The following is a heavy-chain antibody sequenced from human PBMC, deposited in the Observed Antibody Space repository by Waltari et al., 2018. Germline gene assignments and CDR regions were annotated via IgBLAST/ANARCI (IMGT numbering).Heavy chain of an antibody. CDR3: VKDEWEAYFEF. CDR1: GLTFSSYW. D-gene: IGHD1-26*01. CDR2: IKQDGSAK. J-gene: IGHJ4*02. V-gene: IGHV3-7*01. Sequence: EVQLVESGGGLVQPGGSLRLPCEAFGLTFSSYWMGWVRQAPGKGLEFVAKIKQDGSAKNHVDSVKGRFTISRDNARNIVYLQMNSLRDEDTAVYYCVKDEWEAYFEFWGQGTLVTVSS.